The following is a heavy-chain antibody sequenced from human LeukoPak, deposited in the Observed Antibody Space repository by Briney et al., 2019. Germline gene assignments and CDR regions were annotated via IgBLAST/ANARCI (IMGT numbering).Heavy chain of an antibody. Sequence: PGGSLRLSCAASGFTFSSYEMNWVRQAPGKGLEWVSYISSSGSTIYYADSVKGRFTISRDNAKNSLYLQMNSLRAEDTAVYYCARGMSSSRDGGYWGQGTLVTVSS. J-gene: IGHJ4*02. CDR2: ISSSGSTI. CDR1: GFTFSSYE. D-gene: IGHD6-13*01. CDR3: ARGMSSSRDGGY. V-gene: IGHV3-48*03.